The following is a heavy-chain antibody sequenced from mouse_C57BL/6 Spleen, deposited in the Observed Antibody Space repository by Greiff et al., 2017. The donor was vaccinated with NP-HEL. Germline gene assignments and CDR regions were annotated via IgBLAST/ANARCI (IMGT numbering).Heavy chain of an antibody. V-gene: IGHV5-17*01. CDR3: ASDYYGSSPYYAMDY. J-gene: IGHJ4*01. D-gene: IGHD1-1*01. CDR2: ISSGSSTI. CDR1: GFTFSDYG. Sequence: DVHLVESGGGLVKPGGSLKLSCAASGFTFSDYGMHWVRQAPEKGLEWVAYISSGSSTIYYADTVKGRFTISRDNAKNTLFLQMTSLRSEDTAMYYCASDYYGSSPYYAMDYWGKGTSVTVSS.